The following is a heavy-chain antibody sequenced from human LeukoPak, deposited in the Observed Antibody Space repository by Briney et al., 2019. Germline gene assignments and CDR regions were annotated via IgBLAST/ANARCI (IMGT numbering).Heavy chain of an antibody. CDR1: GFTFSSYA. J-gene: IGHJ6*03. CDR3: AVAVAGPFYYYYYYMDV. V-gene: IGHV3-23*01. Sequence: PGGSLRLSCAASGFTFSSYAMSWVRQAPGKGLEWVSAISGSGGSTYYADSVKGRFTISRDNSKNTLYLQMNSLRAEDTAVYYCAVAVAGPFYYYYYYMDVWGKGTTVTVSS. CDR2: ISGSGGST. D-gene: IGHD6-19*01.